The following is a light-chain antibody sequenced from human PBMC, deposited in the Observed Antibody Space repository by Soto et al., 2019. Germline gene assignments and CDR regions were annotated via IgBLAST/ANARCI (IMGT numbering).Light chain of an antibody. CDR1: QALNTR. J-gene: IGKJ1*01. CDR2: LTS. Sequence: EIVLTQSPATLSAFPGDRVTVSCRASQALNTRLAWCQHKPGQAPRLLIYLTSDRAAGVPARFSAWGSETYVTLTIRDVEPEDFAVYYWHQRQSWPRTFGQGTKVEIK. CDR3: HQRQSWPRT. V-gene: IGKV3-11*01.